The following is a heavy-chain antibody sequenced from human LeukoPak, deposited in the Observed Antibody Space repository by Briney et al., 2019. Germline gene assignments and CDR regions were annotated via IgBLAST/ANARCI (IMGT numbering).Heavy chain of an antibody. CDR2: IIPIFGTA. CDR3: ASAHYYDSSGYYEPWN. D-gene: IGHD3-22*01. Sequence: ASVKVSCKASGGTFSSYAISWVRQAPGQGLEWMGGIIPIFGTANYAQKFQGRVTITTDESTSTAYMELSSLRSEDTAVYHCASAHYYDSSGYYEPWNWGQGTLVTVSS. V-gene: IGHV1-69*05. CDR1: GGTFSSYA. J-gene: IGHJ4*02.